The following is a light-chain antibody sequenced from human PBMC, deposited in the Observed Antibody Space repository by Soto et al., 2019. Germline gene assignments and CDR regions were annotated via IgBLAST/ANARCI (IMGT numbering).Light chain of an antibody. V-gene: IGKV1-5*03. Sequence: DIQMTQSPSTLSASVGDRVTITCRASQSISNWLAWYQQKPGKAPKLLIYKASSLESGVPSRFSGSGSGTNFTLTISSLQPDDFATYYCQQYNSPYTFGQGTKLEIK. CDR2: KAS. CDR1: QSISNW. J-gene: IGKJ2*01. CDR3: QQYNSPYT.